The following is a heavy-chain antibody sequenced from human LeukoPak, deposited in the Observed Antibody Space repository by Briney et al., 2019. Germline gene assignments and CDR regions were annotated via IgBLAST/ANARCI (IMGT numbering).Heavy chain of an antibody. Sequence: SETLSLTCTVSGGSISSYYWSWIRQPPGKGLEWIGYIYYSGSTNYNPSLKSRVTISVDTSKNQFSLKLSSVTAADTAVYYCARHFYSGPYYYGSGSHFDYWGQGTLVTVSS. D-gene: IGHD3-10*01. V-gene: IGHV4-59*08. CDR3: ARHFYSGPYYYGSGSHFDY. J-gene: IGHJ4*02. CDR1: GGSISSYY. CDR2: IYYSGST.